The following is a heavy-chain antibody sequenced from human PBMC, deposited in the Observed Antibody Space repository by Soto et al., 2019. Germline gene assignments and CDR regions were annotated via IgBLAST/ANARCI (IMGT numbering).Heavy chain of an antibody. Sequence: GGSLRLSCAASGFTFSSYGMHWVRQAPGKGLEWVAVISYDGSNKYYADSVKGRFTISRDNSKNTLYLQMNSLRAEDTAVYYCAKDKLGGVCYYYYYMDVWGKGTTVTVSS. J-gene: IGHJ6*03. CDR2: ISYDGSNK. D-gene: IGHD3-16*01. V-gene: IGHV3-30*18. CDR1: GFTFSSYG. CDR3: AKDKLGGVCYYYYYMDV.